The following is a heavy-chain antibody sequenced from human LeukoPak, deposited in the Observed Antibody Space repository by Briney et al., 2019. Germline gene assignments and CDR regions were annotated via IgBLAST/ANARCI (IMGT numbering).Heavy chain of an antibody. V-gene: IGHV3-23*01. CDR3: AKGPYYYDSSGESYFDY. Sequence: GGSLRLSCAASGFTFSSYAMSWVRQALGKGLEWVSGISGSGGSTYYADSVKGRFTISRDNSKNTLYLQMNSLRAEDTAVYYCAKGPYYYDSSGESYFDYWGQGTLVTVSS. D-gene: IGHD3-22*01. J-gene: IGHJ4*02. CDR1: GFTFSSYA. CDR2: ISGSGGST.